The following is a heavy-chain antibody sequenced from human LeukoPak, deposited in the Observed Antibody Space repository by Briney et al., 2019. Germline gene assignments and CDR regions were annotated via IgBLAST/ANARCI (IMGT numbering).Heavy chain of an antibody. J-gene: IGHJ1*01. CDR2: IRADNGDT. D-gene: IGHD4-11*01. Sequence: EASVKVSCKTSGYKFLSHGISWVRQAPGQGLEWLGWIRADNGDTRFAQKFQGRFTMTTDTSTSTAHMELRSLRSDDTAVYYCARDWPTVIADLWGQGTLVTVSS. CDR3: ARDWPTVIADL. CDR1: GYKFLSHG. V-gene: IGHV1-18*04.